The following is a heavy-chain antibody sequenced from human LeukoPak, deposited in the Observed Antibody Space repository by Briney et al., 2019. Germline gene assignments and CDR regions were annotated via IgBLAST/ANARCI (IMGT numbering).Heavy chain of an antibody. D-gene: IGHD1-7*01. CDR1: GFTFSSYT. CDR3: AKEEPILMNYFDP. CDR2: ISGDGGST. V-gene: IGHV3-43*02. J-gene: IGHJ5*02. Sequence: GGSLRLSCAASGFTFSSYTINWARQAPGKGLEWVSLISGDGGSTYYADSVKGRFTISRDNSKNSLYLQMNSLRTEDTALYYCAKEEPILMNYFDPWGQGTLVTVSS.